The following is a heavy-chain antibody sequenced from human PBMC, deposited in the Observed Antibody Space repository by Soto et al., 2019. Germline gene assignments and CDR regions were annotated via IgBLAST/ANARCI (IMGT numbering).Heavy chain of an antibody. CDR1: GGSMSKFY. Sequence: QVQVQESGPGLVKPSETLSLTCSVSGGSMSKFYWSWIRKTAGKGLEWVGRVYATGTSDYNTSLRSRIVMSVDISKKTYSLRMRSVTAADTGVYYCVRDGSKTLRDCFDPWGQGILVTVSS. CDR3: VRDGSKTLRDCFDP. J-gene: IGHJ5*02. CDR2: VYATGTS. V-gene: IGHV4-4*07. D-gene: IGHD4-17*01.